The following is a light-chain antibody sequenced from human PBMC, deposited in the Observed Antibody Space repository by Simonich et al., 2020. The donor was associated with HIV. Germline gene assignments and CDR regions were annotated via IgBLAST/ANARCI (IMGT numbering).Light chain of an antibody. Sequence: QLVLTQSPSASASLGASVKLTCTLSSGHSSYAVAWHQQLPEKGPRYLMKVNSDGTHNKGDGIPDCFSGSSSGAERYLTISSLQSEDEADYYCQTWGTGIQVFGGGTKLTVL. CDR3: QTWGTGIQV. CDR2: VNSDGTH. J-gene: IGLJ3*02. CDR1: SGHSSYA. V-gene: IGLV4-69*01.